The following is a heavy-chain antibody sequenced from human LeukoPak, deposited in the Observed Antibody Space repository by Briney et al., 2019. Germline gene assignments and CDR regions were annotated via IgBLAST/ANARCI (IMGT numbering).Heavy chain of an antibody. J-gene: IGHJ4*02. CDR1: GGSISSSNC. D-gene: IGHD4-17*01. CDR3: ARVPDYGDTSYFDY. CDR2: IYHSGST. V-gene: IGHV4-4*03. Sequence: PPETLSLTCAVSGGSISSSNCWSWVRQPPGKGLEWIGEIYHSGSTNYNPSLKSRVTISVDKSKNQFSLKLSSVTAADTAVYYCARVPDYGDTSYFDYWGQGTLVTVSS.